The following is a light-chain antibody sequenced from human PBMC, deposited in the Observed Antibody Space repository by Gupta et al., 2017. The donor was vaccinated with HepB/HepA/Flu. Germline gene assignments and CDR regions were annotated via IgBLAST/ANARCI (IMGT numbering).Light chain of an antibody. CDR2: AAS. V-gene: IGKV1-39*01. Sequence: DIQMTQSPSSLSASVGDRVTITCRASQSISSYLNWYQQKPGKAPKLLIYAASSLQSGVPSRFSGSGSGTDFTLTISSLQPEDFATYYCQQCNTNPWTFGQGTKVEIK. CDR1: QSISSY. CDR3: QQCNTNPWT. J-gene: IGKJ1*01.